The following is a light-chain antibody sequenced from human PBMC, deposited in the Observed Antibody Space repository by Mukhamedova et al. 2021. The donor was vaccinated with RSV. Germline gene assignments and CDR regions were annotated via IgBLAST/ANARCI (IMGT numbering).Light chain of an antibody. Sequence: ITISCTGTSSDVGSYNLVSWYQQHPGKAPKLMIYEGSKRPSGVSNRFSGSKSGNTASLTISGLQAEDEADYYCCSYAGSAPYVFG. V-gene: IGLV2-23*01. CDR2: EGS. J-gene: IGLJ1*01. CDR1: SSDVGSYNL. CDR3: CSYAGSAPYV.